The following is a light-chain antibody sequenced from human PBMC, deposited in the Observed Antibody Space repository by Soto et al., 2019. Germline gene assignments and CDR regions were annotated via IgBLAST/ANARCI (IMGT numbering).Light chain of an antibody. J-gene: IGKJ3*01. CDR2: NTY. V-gene: IGKV3-20*01. CDR3: QHYGGSFI. Sequence: EIVLTQSPGTLSLSPVEGATVSCRVSQSINSKSLVWYQRKFGQAPRLLIYNTYSRATGIPDRFSGSGSGTDFTLSSSRLEPEDFAVYYCQHYGGSFIFGPGTKVDFK. CDR1: QSINSKS.